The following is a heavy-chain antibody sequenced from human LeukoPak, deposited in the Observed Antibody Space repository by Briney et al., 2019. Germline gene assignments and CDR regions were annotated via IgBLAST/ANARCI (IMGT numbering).Heavy chain of an antibody. V-gene: IGHV4-59*08. CDR1: DASISSYY. CDR3: ARSRSSGYDYRFDY. J-gene: IGHJ4*02. CDR2: IYYTGST. D-gene: IGHD3-22*01. Sequence: PSETLSLTCTVSDASISSYYLSLIQQPPGKGLEWIGYIYYTGSTNYNPSLKSRVTISVDTSKNQFSLKLTSVTAADTAVYYCARSRSSGYDYRFDYWGQGTLVTVSS.